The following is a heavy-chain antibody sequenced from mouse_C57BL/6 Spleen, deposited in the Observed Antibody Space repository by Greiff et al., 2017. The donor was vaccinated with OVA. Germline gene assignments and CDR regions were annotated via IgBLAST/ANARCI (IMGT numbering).Heavy chain of an antibody. D-gene: IGHD1-1*01. CDR3: ARALCYGGSGDFDY. CDR2: INPSSGYT. CDR1: GYTFTSYW. V-gene: IGHV1-7*01. J-gene: IGHJ2*01. Sequence: VQLPQSGAELATPGASVKLSCKASGYTFTSYWMHWVKQRPGQGLEWIGYINPSSGYTKYNQKFKDKATLTVDKSSSTAYMQLSSLTYEDSAVYYCARALCYGGSGDFDYGGQGTILTVSS.